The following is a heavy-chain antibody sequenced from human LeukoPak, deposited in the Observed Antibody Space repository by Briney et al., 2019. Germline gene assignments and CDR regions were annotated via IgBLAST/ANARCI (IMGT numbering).Heavy chain of an antibody. CDR3: AKDGSGSGWPQPSYYYMDV. Sequence: GGSLRLSCAASGFTFSSYAMSWVRQAPGKGLEWVSAISGSGGSTYYADSVKGRFTISRDNSKNTLYLQMNSPRAEDTAVYYCAKDGSGSGWPQPSYYYMDVWGKGTTVTVSS. J-gene: IGHJ6*03. CDR1: GFTFSSYA. CDR2: ISGSGGST. V-gene: IGHV3-23*01. D-gene: IGHD6-19*01.